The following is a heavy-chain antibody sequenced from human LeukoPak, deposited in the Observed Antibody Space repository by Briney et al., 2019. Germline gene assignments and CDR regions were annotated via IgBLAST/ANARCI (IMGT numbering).Heavy chain of an antibody. Sequence: AGGSLRLSCAASGFIFSNDYMNWVRQAPGKGLEWVGRTRNKANGYTKQYAESVKRRFTISRDPSKNTLYLLMNSLQIDDTAVYYCVRVGHYVTATSHIMEAFDIWGQGTLVIVSS. D-gene: IGHD1-26*01. CDR3: VRVGHYVTATSHIMEAFDI. CDR2: TRNKANGYTK. CDR1: GFIFSNDY. J-gene: IGHJ3*02. V-gene: IGHV3-72*01.